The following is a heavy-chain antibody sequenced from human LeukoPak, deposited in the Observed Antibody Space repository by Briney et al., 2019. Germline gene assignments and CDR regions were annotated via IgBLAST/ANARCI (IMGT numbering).Heavy chain of an antibody. J-gene: IGHJ3*02. Sequence: PGGSLRLSCAASGFTFSSYSMNWVRQAPGKGLEWVSSISSSSYIYYADSVKGRFTISRDNAKNSLYLQMNSLRAEDTAVYYCAREKLTMVSEPDAFDIWGQGTMVTVSS. V-gene: IGHV3-21*01. D-gene: IGHD3-10*01. CDR1: GFTFSSYS. CDR3: AREKLTMVSEPDAFDI. CDR2: ISSSSYI.